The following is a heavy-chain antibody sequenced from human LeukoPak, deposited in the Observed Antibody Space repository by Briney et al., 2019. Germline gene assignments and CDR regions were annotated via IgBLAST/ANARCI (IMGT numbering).Heavy chain of an antibody. V-gene: IGHV1-46*03. CDR3: ARGLRNEYQLLYFWYFDL. Sequence: ASVKVSCKASGYTFTSYYMHWVRQAPGQGLEWMGIINPSGGSTSYAQKFQGRLTMTRDTSTSTVYMELSSLRSEDTAVYYCARGLRNEYQLLYFWYFDLWGRGTLVTVSS. CDR1: GYTFTSYY. D-gene: IGHD2-2*02. CDR2: INPSGGST. J-gene: IGHJ2*01.